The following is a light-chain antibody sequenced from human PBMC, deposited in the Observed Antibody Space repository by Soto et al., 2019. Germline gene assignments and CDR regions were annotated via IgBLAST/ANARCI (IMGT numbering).Light chain of an antibody. CDR3: CSYAGSSTWV. V-gene: IGLV2-23*02. J-gene: IGLJ3*02. CDR2: EVT. CDR1: SSDIGNYKH. Sequence: QSALTQPASVSGSPGQSITIPCTGTSSDIGNYKHVSWYQQVPGKAPKLLISEVTKRPSGVSNRFSGSQSGSTASLTISGLQAEDEADYYCCSYAGSSTWVFGGGTKLTVL.